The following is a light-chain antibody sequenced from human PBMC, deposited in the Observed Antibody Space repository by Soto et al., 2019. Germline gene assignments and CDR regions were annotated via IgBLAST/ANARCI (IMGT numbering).Light chain of an antibody. CDR2: DVS. J-gene: IGLJ1*01. V-gene: IGLV2-14*01. CDR1: SSDVGGYNY. Sequence: QSVLTQPASVSGSPGQSITISCTGTSSDVGGYNYVSWYQQHPGKAPKLMIYDVSYRPSGVSDRFSGSKSGNTASLTISGLQSEYEADYYCDSYTSGSSYVFGTGTKVTVL. CDR3: DSYTSGSSYV.